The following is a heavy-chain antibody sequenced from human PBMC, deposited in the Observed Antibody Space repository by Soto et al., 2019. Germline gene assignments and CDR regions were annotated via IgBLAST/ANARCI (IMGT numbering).Heavy chain of an antibody. V-gene: IGHV4-31*03. J-gene: IGHJ6*03. CDR3: ARIAGGFYSYLDV. D-gene: IGHD3-10*01. CDR2: IYYSGST. Sequence: SETLSLTCTVSGCSISSGGYYWSWIRQHPGKGLEWIGYIYYSGSTYYNPSLKSRVTISVDTSKNQFSLKLSSVTAADTAVYYCARIAGGFYSYLDVWGKGTTVTVSS. CDR1: GCSISSGGYY.